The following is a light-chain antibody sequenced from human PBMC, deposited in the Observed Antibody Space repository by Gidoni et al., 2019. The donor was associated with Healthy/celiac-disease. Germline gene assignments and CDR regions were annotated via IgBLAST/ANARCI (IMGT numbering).Light chain of an antibody. CDR2: WAS. CDR3: QQEYSTPRT. V-gene: IGKV4-1*01. Sequence: DIVMTQSPDSLAVSLGERATINCKSSQSVLYSSNNKNYLTWYQQKPGQPPKLLIYWASTRESGVPDRFSGSGSGTDFTLTISSLQAEDVAVYYCQQEYSTPRTFXXXTKLEIK. CDR1: QSVLYSSNNKNY. J-gene: IGKJ2*02.